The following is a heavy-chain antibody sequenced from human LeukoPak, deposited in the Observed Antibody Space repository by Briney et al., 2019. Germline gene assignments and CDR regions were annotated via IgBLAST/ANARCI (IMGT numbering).Heavy chain of an antibody. CDR2: ISWDSGSI. CDR1: GFTFDDYA. CDR3: AKDLSSSWYSGFDY. D-gene: IGHD6-13*01. V-gene: IGHV3-9*01. J-gene: IGHJ4*02. Sequence: PGRSLRLSCAASGFTFDDYAMHWVRQAPGKGLEWVSGISWDSGSIGYADSVKGRFTISRDNAKNSPYLQMNSLRAEDTALYYCAKDLSSSWYSGFDYWGQGTLVTVSS.